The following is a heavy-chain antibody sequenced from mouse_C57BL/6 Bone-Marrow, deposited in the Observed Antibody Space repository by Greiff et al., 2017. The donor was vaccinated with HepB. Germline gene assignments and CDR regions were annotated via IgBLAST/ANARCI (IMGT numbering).Heavy chain of an antibody. V-gene: IGHV5-17*01. Sequence: EVKLMESGGGLVKPGGSLKLSCAASGFTFSDYGMHWVRQAPEKGLEWVAYISSGSSTIYYADTVKGRFTISRDNAKNTLFLQMTSLRSEDTAMYYCATRYYGSGYYAMDYWGQGTSVTVSS. J-gene: IGHJ4*01. CDR1: GFTFSDYG. CDR2: ISSGSSTI. CDR3: ATRYYGSGYYAMDY. D-gene: IGHD1-1*01.